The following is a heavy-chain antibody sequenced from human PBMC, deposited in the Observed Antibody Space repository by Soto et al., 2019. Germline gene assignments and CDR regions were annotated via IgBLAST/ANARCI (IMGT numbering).Heavy chain of an antibody. D-gene: IGHD6-19*01. Sequence: SETLSLTCTVSGGSISSYYWSWIRQPPGKGLEWIGYIYYSGSTNYNPSLKSRVTISVDTSKNQFSLKLSSVTAADTVVYYCARVFTVAGTMGPRLFDPWGQGSLVTVSS. J-gene: IGHJ5*02. CDR3: ARVFTVAGTMGPRLFDP. V-gene: IGHV4-59*01. CDR2: IYYSGST. CDR1: GGSISSYY.